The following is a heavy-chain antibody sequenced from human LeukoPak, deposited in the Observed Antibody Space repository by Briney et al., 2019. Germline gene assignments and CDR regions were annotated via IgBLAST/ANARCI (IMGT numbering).Heavy chain of an antibody. CDR2: INHNGNVN. V-gene: IGHV3-7*03. D-gene: IGHD4-23*01. CDR1: GFTFSSYW. CDR3: AKSWQMATVVTPFDY. Sequence: GGSLRLSCAASGFTFSSYWMNWARQAPGKGVEWVASINHNGNVNYYVDSVKGRFTISRDNAKNSLYLQMSNLRAEDTAVYYCAKSWQMATVVTPFDYWGQGTLVTVSS. J-gene: IGHJ4*02.